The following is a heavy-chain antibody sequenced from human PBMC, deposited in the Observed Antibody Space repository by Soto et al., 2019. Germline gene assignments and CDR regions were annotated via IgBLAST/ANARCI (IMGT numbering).Heavy chain of an antibody. Sequence: QITLKESGPPLVNPTQTLTLTCTFSGFSLSSNGVGVGWIRQPPGKALEWLALIYWDDDKRYSPSLKSRLTITKDTSKNQVVLTLTKLDTVDTATYYCARGGWTTYYSPFFDYWGQGTLVTVSS. CDR2: IYWDDDK. CDR3: ARGGWTTYYSPFFDY. J-gene: IGHJ4*02. CDR1: GFSLSSNGVG. D-gene: IGHD3-10*01. V-gene: IGHV2-5*02.